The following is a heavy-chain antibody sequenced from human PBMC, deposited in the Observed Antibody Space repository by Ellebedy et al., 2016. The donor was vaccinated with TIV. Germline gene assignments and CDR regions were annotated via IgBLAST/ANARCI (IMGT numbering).Heavy chain of an antibody. Sequence: AASVKVSCKASGDTFTTYVISWVRQAPGQGLEWIGNIIPIFGTTKSAQKFQGRVTITAAESTRTVYMELSSLRSDDTAIYYCARNLDLQAFDYWGQGTLVTVSS. CDR3: ARNLDLQAFDY. V-gene: IGHV1-69*13. D-gene: IGHD5-24*01. CDR1: GDTFTTYV. J-gene: IGHJ4*02. CDR2: IIPIFGTT.